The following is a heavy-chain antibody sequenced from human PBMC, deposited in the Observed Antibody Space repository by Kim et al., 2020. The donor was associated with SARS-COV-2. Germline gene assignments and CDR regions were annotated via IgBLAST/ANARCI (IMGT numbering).Heavy chain of an antibody. CDR1: GGSISSYY. CDR2: IYYSGST. CDR3: ARQRRTMVRGVIPLWFFDY. Sequence: SETLSLTCTVSGGSISSYYWSWIRQPPGKGLEWIGYIYYSGSTNYNPSLKSRVTISVDTSKNQFSLKLSSVTAADTAVYYCARQRRTMVRGVIPLWFFDYRGQGTLVTVSS. J-gene: IGHJ4*02. D-gene: IGHD3-10*01. V-gene: IGHV4-59*08.